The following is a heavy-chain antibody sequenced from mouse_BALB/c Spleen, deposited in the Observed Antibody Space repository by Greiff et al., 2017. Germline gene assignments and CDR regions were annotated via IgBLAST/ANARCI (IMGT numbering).Heavy chain of an antibody. Sequence: VHVKQSGAELVKPGASVKLSCTASGFNIKDTYMHWVKQRPEQGLEWIGRIDPANGNTKYDPKFQGKATITADTSSNTAYLQLSSLTSEDTAVYYCARRYDGDYWGQGTTLTVSS. CDR2: IDPANGNT. CDR3: ARRYDGDY. D-gene: IGHD2-14*01. J-gene: IGHJ2*01. V-gene: IGHV14-3*02. CDR1: GFNIKDTY.